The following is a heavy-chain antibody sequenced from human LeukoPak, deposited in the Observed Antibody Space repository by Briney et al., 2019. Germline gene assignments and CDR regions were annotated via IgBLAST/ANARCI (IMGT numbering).Heavy chain of an antibody. Sequence: PGGSLRLSCEASGFTFCSHAMYCVRQAPGKGLEWVAGIFVSGGSPHYADSVKGRLTISRDNSRNTVYLQINSLRAEETAVYYCGKTTVGYSSGQKPAWPVDYWGQGTLVTVSS. CDR3: GKTTVGYSSGQKPAWPVDY. CDR2: IFVSGGSP. CDR1: GFTFCSHA. D-gene: IGHD5-18*01. J-gene: IGHJ4*02. V-gene: IGHV3-23*01.